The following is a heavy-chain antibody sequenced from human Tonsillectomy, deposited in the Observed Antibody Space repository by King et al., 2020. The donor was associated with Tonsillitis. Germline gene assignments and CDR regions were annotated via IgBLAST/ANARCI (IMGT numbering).Heavy chain of an antibody. CDR1: GFTFSSYG. J-gene: IGHJ3*02. CDR2: IWYDGSNK. Sequence: VQLVESGGGVVQPGRSLRLSCAASGFTFSSYGMHWARQAPGKGLEWVAAIWYDGSNKYYVDSVKGRFTISRDNSKNILYLQMDSLRAEDSAIYHCARSIQSANSDAFDIWGQGTMVTVSS. V-gene: IGHV3-33*01. CDR3: ARSIQSANSDAFDI. D-gene: IGHD2/OR15-2a*01.